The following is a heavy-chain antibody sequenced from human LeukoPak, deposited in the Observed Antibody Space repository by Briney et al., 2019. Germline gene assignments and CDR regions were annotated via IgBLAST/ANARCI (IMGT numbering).Heavy chain of an antibody. J-gene: IGHJ4*02. CDR2: ISAYNGNT. V-gene: IGHV1-18*01. Sequence: EASVRVSCKASGYTFTSYGISWVRQAPGQGLEWMGWISAYNGNTNYAQKLQGRVTMITDTSTSTAYMELRSLRSDNTAVYYCARDRIAGATLNTFDYWGQGTLVTVSS. CDR3: ARDRIAGATLNTFDY. D-gene: IGHD1-26*01. CDR1: GYTFTSYG.